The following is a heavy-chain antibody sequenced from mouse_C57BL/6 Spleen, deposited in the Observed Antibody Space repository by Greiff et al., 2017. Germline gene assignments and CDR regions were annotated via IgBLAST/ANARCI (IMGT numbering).Heavy chain of an antibody. V-gene: IGHV1-5*01. CDR3: TRERIDGYHYFDY. D-gene: IGHD2-3*01. Sequence: VQLQQSGTVLARPGASVKMSCKTSGYTFTSYWMHWVKQRPGQGLEWIGAIYPGNSDTSYNQKFKGKATLTAVTSASTAYMELSSLTNEDSAVYYCTRERIDGYHYFDYWGQGTTLTVSS. CDR2: IYPGNSDT. CDR1: GYTFTSYW. J-gene: IGHJ2*01.